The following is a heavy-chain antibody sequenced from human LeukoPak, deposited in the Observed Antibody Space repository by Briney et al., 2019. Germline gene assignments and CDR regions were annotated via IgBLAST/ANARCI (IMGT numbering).Heavy chain of an antibody. J-gene: IGHJ6*02. CDR1: GGSISSSSYY. D-gene: IGHD3-10*01. CDR2: IYYSGST. V-gene: IGHV4-39*01. CDR3: AREEKRTTVRGVIIPSGYYYGMDV. Sequence: PSETLSLTCTVSGGSISSSSYYWGWIRQPPGKGLEWIGSIYYSGSTYYNPSLKSRVTISVDTSKNQFSLKLSSVTAADTAVYYCAREEKRTTVRGVIIPSGYYYGMDVWGQGTTVTVSS.